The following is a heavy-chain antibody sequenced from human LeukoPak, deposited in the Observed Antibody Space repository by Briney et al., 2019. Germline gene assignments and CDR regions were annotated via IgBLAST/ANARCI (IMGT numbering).Heavy chain of an antibody. CDR3: AKDRRAGSYDY. CDR2: ISGSGGST. J-gene: IGHJ4*02. V-gene: IGHV3-23*01. D-gene: IGHD3-10*01. CDR1: GFTFSRNG. Sequence: GGTLRLSCAASGFTFSRNGMTWVRQAPGKGLEWVSAISGSGGSTYYADSVKGRFTISRDNSKNTLYLQMNSLRAEDTAVYYCAKDRRAGSYDYWGQGTLVTVSS.